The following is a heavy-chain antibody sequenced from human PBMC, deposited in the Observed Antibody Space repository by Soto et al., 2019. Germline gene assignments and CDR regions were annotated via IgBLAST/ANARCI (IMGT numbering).Heavy chain of an antibody. V-gene: IGHV3-48*03. CDR3: ARDRRRIRKFDY. CDR1: GFTFSSYE. Sequence: GGSLRLSCAASGFTFSSYEMNWVRQAPGKGLEWVSYISSSGSTIYYADSVKGRFTISRDNAKNSLYLQMNSLRAEDTAVYYCARDRRRIRKFDYWGQGTLVTVS. J-gene: IGHJ4*02. D-gene: IGHD2-15*01. CDR2: ISSSGSTI.